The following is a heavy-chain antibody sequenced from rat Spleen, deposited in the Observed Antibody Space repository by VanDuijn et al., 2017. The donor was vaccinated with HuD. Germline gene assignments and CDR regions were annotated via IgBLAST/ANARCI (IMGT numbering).Heavy chain of an antibody. J-gene: IGHJ4*01. CDR3: ARLLNWESVMDA. Sequence: EVQMVESSGGLVQPGRSLKLSCAASGFTFSNYGMAWVRQAPTMGLEWVATISYDGSSTYYRDSVKGRFTISRDNAKRTLYLQMDSLRSEDTATYYCARLLNWESVMDAWGQGASVTVSS. CDR2: ISYDGSST. D-gene: IGHD5-1*01. V-gene: IGHV5-29*01. CDR1: GFTFSNYG.